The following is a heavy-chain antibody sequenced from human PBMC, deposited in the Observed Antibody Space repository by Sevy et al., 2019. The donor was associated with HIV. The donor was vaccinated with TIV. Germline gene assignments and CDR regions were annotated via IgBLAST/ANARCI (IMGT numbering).Heavy chain of an antibody. J-gene: IGHJ6*02. CDR3: ASTPQGYYGMDV. CDR1: GFTFSSHY. CDR2: IKQDGSDK. V-gene: IGHV3-7*01. Sequence: GGSLRLSCAASGFTFSSHYMSWVRQAPGKGLEWVANIKQDGSDKFYVESVKGRFTISRDNAKNSLYLQMNSLRAEDTAVYYCASTPQGYYGMDVWGQGTTVTVSS.